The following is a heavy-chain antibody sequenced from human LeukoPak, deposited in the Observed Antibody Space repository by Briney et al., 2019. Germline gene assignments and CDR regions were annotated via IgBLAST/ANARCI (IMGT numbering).Heavy chain of an antibody. CDR1: GFTVSSNY. J-gene: IGHJ3*02. CDR2: IYSGGST. D-gene: IGHD3-16*02. CDR3: ARGRVWGSYRLGAFDI. V-gene: IGHV3-53*01. Sequence: GGSLRLSCAVSGFTVSSNYMSWVRQAPGKGLGWVSVIYSGGSTYYADSVKGRFTISRDNSKNTLYLQMNSLRAEDTAVYYCARGRVWGSYRLGAFDIWGQGTMVTVSS.